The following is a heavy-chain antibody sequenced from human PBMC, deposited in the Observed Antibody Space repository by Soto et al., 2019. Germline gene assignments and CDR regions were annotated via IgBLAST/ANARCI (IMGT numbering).Heavy chain of an antibody. CDR2: IWYDGSIK. D-gene: IGHD5-12*01. CDR1: GFTFGIYG. Sequence: GSLRLSCAASGFTFGIYGMHWVRQAPGKGLEWVAVIWYDGSIKYHADSVKGRFTISRDNSKNTVYLQMNSLRDEDTAVYYCAQDVEYSGYDSGNDHWDKGTLVTVAS. CDR3: AQDVEYSGYDSGNDH. J-gene: IGHJ5*02. V-gene: IGHV3-33*06.